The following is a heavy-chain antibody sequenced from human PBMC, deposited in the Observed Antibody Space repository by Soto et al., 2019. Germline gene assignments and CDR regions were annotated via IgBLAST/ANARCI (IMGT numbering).Heavy chain of an antibody. CDR2: IYNDGTYS. CDR3: TRGPRPISTGTGAY. V-gene: IGHV3-74*01. CDR1: GFIFKMYW. D-gene: IGHD3-10*01. Sequence: PGGSLRLSCAASGFIFKMYWMHWVRQSPGRGLVWISRIYNDGTYSDYADSVRGRFTISRDNVNDTLYLQMNNLRAEDSGLYYCTRGPRPISTGTGAYWGQGTQVTVPQ. J-gene: IGHJ4*02.